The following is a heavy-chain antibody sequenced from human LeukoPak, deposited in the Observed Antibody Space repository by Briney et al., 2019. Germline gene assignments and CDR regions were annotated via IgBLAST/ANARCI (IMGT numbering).Heavy chain of an antibody. CDR1: GGTFSSYA. V-gene: IGHV1-69*13. CDR3: ARWDRNDYYDSSGPRGAFDI. J-gene: IGHJ3*02. Sequence: SVKVSCKASGGTFSSYAISWVRQAPGQGLEWMGGIIPIFGTANYAQKFQGRVTITADESTSTAYMELSSLRSDDTAVYYCARWDRNDYYDSSGPRGAFDIWGQGTKVTVSS. D-gene: IGHD3-22*01. CDR2: IIPIFGTA.